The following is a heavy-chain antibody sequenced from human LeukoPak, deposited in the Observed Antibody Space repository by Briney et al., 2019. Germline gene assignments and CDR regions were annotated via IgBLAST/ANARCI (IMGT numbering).Heavy chain of an antibody. CDR1: GGCFSGYY. CDR3: ARAILSGYPDS. CDR2: IYYSGST. J-gene: IGHJ4*02. Sequence: SETLSLTCAVYGGCFSGYYWTWIRQPPGKGLEWIGYIYYSGSTNYNPSLKSRVTISLDTSKNQFSLKLSSVTAADTAVYYCARAILSGYPDSWGQGTLVIVFS. D-gene: IGHD3-3*01. V-gene: IGHV4-59*01.